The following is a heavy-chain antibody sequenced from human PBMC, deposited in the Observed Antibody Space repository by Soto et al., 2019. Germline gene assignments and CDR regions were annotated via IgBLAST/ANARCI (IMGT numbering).Heavy chain of an antibody. CDR2: ISYDGSNK. CDR1: GFTFSSCG. CDR3: AKVKISGGSSVYYYYGMDV. J-gene: IGHJ6*02. D-gene: IGHD2-15*01. Sequence: GGSLRLSCAASGFTFSSCGMHWVRQAPGKGLEWVAVISYDGSNKYYADSVKGRFTISRDNSKNTLYLQMNSLRAEDTAVYYCAKVKISGGSSVYYYYGMDVWGQGTTVTVSS. V-gene: IGHV3-30*18.